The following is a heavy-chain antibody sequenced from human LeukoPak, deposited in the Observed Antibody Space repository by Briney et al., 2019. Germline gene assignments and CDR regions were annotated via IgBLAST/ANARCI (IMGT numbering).Heavy chain of an antibody. CDR3: ARGSGSFSGGFDY. V-gene: IGHV3-33*01. CDR2: IWSDGSNE. D-gene: IGHD1-26*01. Sequence: GGSLRLSCAASGFTFSSYGMHWVRQTPGKGLEWVAIIWSDGSNEYYADSVKGRFTISRDNSKNTLCPQMNSLRAEDTAVYYCARGSGSFSGGFDYWGQGTLVTVSS. J-gene: IGHJ4*02. CDR1: GFTFSSYG.